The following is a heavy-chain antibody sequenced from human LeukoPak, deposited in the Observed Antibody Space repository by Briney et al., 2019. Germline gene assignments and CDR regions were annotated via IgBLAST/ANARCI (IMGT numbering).Heavy chain of an antibody. CDR2: ISGSGGST. J-gene: IGHJ4*02. CDR3: AKDSFYGSGSYYEGTDY. Sequence: GGSLRLSCAASGFTFSSYAMSWVRQAPGKGLEWVSAISGSGGSTYYADSVKGRFTISRDNSKNTLYLQMNSLRAEDTAVYYCAKDSFYGSGSYYEGTDYWGQGTLVTVSS. V-gene: IGHV3-23*01. CDR1: GFTFSSYA. D-gene: IGHD3-10*01.